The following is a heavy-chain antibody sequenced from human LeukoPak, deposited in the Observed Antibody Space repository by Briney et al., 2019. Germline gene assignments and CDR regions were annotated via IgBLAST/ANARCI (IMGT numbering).Heavy chain of an antibody. CDR3: ARGILDGYNIPYYFDY. CDR2: IYDSGST. D-gene: IGHD5-24*01. CDR1: GGSISSSRYS. J-gene: IGHJ4*02. Sequence: SETLSLTCTVSGGSISSSRYSWGWIRQPPGKGLEWIGTIYDSGSTYYNPSLKSRVTISVDTSKNQFSLKLSSVTAADTAVYYCARGILDGYNIPYYFDYWGQGTLVTVSS. V-gene: IGHV4-39*07.